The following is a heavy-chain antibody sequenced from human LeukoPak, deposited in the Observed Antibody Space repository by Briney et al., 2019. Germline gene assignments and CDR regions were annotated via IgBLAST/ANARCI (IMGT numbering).Heavy chain of an antibody. J-gene: IGHJ5*02. Sequence: GASVKVSCKASGYTFTSYGISRVRQAPGQGLEWMGWISAYNGNTNYAQKLQGRVTMTTDTSTSTAYMELRSLRSDDTAVYYCARVRFLEWLLISSWFDPWGQGTLVTVSS. D-gene: IGHD3-3*01. CDR3: ARVRFLEWLLISSWFDP. CDR2: ISAYNGNT. V-gene: IGHV1-18*01. CDR1: GYTFTSYG.